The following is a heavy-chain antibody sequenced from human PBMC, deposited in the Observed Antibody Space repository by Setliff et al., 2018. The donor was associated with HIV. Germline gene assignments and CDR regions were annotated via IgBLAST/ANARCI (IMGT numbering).Heavy chain of an antibody. CDR3: ARSFPYYYGSGSDFDY. V-gene: IGHV3-7*01. CDR2: IKTDGRET. D-gene: IGHD3-10*01. Sequence: GGSLRLSCAAFEFTFSNYWMGWVRQAPGMGLEWVANIKTDGRETYYVESLKGRFTISRDNAKNSLYLQMNSLRAEDTAVYYCARSFPYYYGSGSDFDYWGQGTLVTVSS. CDR1: EFTFSNYW. J-gene: IGHJ4*02.